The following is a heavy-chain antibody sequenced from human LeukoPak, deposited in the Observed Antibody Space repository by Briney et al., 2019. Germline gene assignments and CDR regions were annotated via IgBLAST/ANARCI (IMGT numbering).Heavy chain of an antibody. CDR1: GFTVSSKY. Sequence: GGSLRLSCAASGFTVSSKYMSWVRQAPGKGLEWVSVIYSGGSTDYADSVKGRFTISRDNSENTLHLQMNSLRAEDTAVYYCARIPKTTYFDYWGQGTLVTVSS. J-gene: IGHJ4*02. D-gene: IGHD4-17*01. CDR3: ARIPKTTYFDY. V-gene: IGHV3-53*01. CDR2: IYSGGST.